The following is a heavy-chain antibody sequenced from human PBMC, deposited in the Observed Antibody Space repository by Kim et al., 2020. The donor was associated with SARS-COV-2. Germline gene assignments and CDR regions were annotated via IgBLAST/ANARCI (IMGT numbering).Heavy chain of an antibody. Sequence: SETLSLTCTVSGVSVSSHYWSWIRQAPGKEPEWIGYVFHSGSTNYNPSLNGRVTFSVDTSKNQFSLRLTSVTAADTGVYFCARQVCSGDNCDLYSWFDPLGQGTRVTVSS. V-gene: IGHV4-59*08. CDR3: ARQVCSGDNCDLYSWFDP. J-gene: IGHJ5*02. CDR1: GVSVSSHY. D-gene: IGHD2-15*01. CDR2: VFHSGST.